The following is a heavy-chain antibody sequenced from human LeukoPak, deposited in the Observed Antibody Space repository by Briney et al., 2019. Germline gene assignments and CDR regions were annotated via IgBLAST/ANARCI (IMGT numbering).Heavy chain of an antibody. V-gene: IGHV3-23*01. Sequence: GGSLRLSCAASGFTFKTYAMNWVRQVPGKGPEWVSSMSGSGSSTDYADSVKGRFTISRDSSKHTLYLQMNSLRAEDTALYYCAKDAQGLVRGGIYFDFWGQGSLVTVSS. CDR2: MSGSGSST. D-gene: IGHD6-19*01. J-gene: IGHJ4*02. CDR3: AKDAQGLVRGGIYFDF. CDR1: GFTFKTYA.